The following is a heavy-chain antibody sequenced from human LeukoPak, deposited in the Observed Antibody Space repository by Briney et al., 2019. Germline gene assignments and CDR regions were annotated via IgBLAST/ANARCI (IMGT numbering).Heavy chain of an antibody. D-gene: IGHD4/OR15-4a*01. Sequence: PGGSLRLSCAASGFTFSDYGMYWVRQAPGKGLEWVALIWYDGGKKYYTDSVRGRFAISRDNSKNTLYLQMNSLRAEDTAVYYCANYGATTAGFDPWGQGTLVTVSS. CDR3: ANYGATTAGFDP. CDR2: IWYDGGKK. V-gene: IGHV3-33*06. CDR1: GFTFSDYG. J-gene: IGHJ5*02.